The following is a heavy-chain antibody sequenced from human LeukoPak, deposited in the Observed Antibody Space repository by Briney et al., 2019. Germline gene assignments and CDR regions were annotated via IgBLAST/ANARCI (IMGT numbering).Heavy chain of an antibody. CDR2: ISAYNGNT. CDR3: ARSATHRLAWTARSVWLPLDY. V-gene: IGHV1-18*01. Sequence: ASVKVSCKASGYTFSNYGLSWVRQAPGQGLEWMGRISAYNGNTNYVQKFQGRVTMTTDTSTNTPYMELRSLRSDDTAVYYCARSATHRLAWTARSVWLPLDYWGQGTLVTVSS. D-gene: IGHD5-18*01. J-gene: IGHJ4*02. CDR1: GYTFSNYG.